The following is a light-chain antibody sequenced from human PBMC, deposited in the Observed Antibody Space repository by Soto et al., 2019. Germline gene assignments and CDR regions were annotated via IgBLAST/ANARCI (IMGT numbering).Light chain of an antibody. J-gene: IGKJ2*01. CDR2: GAS. CDR3: QQYNNWPPFMYT. Sequence: EILMTQSPPTLSLSPGERATLSCRASQTIYTNLAWYQQKTGQAPRLLIYGASTRATGIPVRFSGSGSGTAFTLTISSLQSEYFAVYYCQQYNNWPPFMYTFGQGTTVEMK. CDR1: QTIYTN. V-gene: IGKV3-15*01.